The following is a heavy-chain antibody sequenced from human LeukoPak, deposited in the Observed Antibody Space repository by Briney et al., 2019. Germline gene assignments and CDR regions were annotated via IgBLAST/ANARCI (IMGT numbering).Heavy chain of an antibody. CDR2: INAGNGNT. J-gene: IGHJ3*02. Sequence: ASVKVSCKASGYTFTSYAMHWVRQAPGQRLEWMGWINAGNGNTKYSQEFQGRVTITRDTSASTAYMELSSLRSEDMAVYYCAREVSPQYSSGWFSDDAFDIWGQGTMVTVSS. V-gene: IGHV1-3*03. D-gene: IGHD6-19*01. CDR1: GYTFTSYA. CDR3: AREVSPQYSSGWFSDDAFDI.